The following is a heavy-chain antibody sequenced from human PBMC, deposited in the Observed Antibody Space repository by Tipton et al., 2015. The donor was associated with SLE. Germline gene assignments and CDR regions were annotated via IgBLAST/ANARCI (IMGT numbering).Heavy chain of an antibody. CDR3: ARLLADRWFAFDY. V-gene: IGHV4-4*07. J-gene: IGHJ4*02. CDR2: IYITGTT. CDR1: GGSLRNYY. D-gene: IGHD3-10*01. Sequence: TLSLTCTFSGGSLRNYYCSWIRQPAGKGLEWIGLIYITGTTNYNPSLKSRLSMSIDASKNQFPVRLSSVTAADTAMYYCARLLADRWFAFDYWGQGTLVAVSS.